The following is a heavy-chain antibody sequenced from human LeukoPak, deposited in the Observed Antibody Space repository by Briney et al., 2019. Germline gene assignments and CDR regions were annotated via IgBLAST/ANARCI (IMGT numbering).Heavy chain of an antibody. CDR1: GGTFSSYA. D-gene: IGHD3-10*02. V-gene: IGHV1-69*06. CDR3: ATEGKIVRGVYTDY. J-gene: IGHJ4*02. Sequence: SVKVSCKASGGTFSSYAISWVRQAPGQGLEWMGGIIPIFGTANYAQKFQGRVTMTADTSRDTVYMELSSLRSEDTAVYYCATEGKIVRGVYTDYWGQGTLVTVSS. CDR2: IIPIFGTA.